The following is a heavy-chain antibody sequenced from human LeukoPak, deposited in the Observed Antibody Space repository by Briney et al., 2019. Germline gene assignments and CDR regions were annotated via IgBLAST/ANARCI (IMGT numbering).Heavy chain of an antibody. CDR2: ISASGGNT. CDR3: AKERASRLPFDY. CDR1: GFTFSNYG. V-gene: IGHV3-23*01. D-gene: IGHD6-25*01. J-gene: IGHJ4*02. Sequence: GGSLRLSCAASGFTFSNYGMNWVRQAPGKGLAWVTAISASGGNTYYADSVKGRFTISRDNAKDTLYLQMNSLRAEDTALYYCAKERASRLPFDYWGQGTLVTASS.